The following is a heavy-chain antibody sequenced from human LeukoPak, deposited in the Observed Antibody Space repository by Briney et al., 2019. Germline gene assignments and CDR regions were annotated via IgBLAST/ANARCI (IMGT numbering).Heavy chain of an antibody. CDR1: GYTFTGYY. CDR3: ARGNSHMITFGGVINY. Sequence: ASVKVSCKASGYTFTGYYMHWVRQAPGQGLEWMGRINPNSGGTNYAQKFQGRVTMTRDTSISTAYMELSRLRSDDTAVYYCARGNSHMITFGGVINYWGQGTLVTVS. CDR2: INPNSGGT. J-gene: IGHJ4*02. D-gene: IGHD3-16*01. V-gene: IGHV1-2*06.